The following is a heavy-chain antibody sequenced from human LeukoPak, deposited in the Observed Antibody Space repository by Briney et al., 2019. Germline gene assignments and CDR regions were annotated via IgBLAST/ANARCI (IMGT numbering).Heavy chain of an antibody. V-gene: IGHV4-34*01. CDR1: GGSFSGYY. Sequence: SETLSLTCAAYGGSFSGYYWSWIRQPPGKGLEWIGEINHSGSTNYNPSLKSRVTISVDTSKNQFSLKLSSVTAADTAVYYCARALSRIRYFDWLSPYDYWGQGTLVTVSS. J-gene: IGHJ4*02. D-gene: IGHD3-9*01. CDR3: ARALSRIRYFDWLSPYDY. CDR2: INHSGST.